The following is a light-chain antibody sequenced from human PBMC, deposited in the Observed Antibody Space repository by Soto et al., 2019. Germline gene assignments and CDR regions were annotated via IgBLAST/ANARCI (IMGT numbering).Light chain of an antibody. Sequence: ALQLTQSPSSLSAFVGDKVTITCRASQDISSALAWYQQNPGKGPKLLIYDASTLESGVPSRFSGSGSGTDFTLTITGLQSEDFATYYCQQFNSYPTFGGGTKVEI. CDR3: QQFNSYPT. J-gene: IGKJ4*01. CDR2: DAS. V-gene: IGKV1-13*02. CDR1: QDISSA.